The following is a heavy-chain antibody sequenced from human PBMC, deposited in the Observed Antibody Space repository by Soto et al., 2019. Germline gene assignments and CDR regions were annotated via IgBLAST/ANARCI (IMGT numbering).Heavy chain of an antibody. V-gene: IGHV3-66*01. J-gene: IGHJ4*02. Sequence: PGGSLRLSCAASGFTVISNYMSWVRQAPGKGLEWVSVIYSGGSTYYADSVKGRFTISRDNSKNTLYLQMNSLRAEDTAVYYCARDKVFAAAGTIDYWGQGTLVTVSS. CDR3: ARDKVFAAAGTIDY. D-gene: IGHD6-13*01. CDR2: IYSGGST. CDR1: GFTVISNY.